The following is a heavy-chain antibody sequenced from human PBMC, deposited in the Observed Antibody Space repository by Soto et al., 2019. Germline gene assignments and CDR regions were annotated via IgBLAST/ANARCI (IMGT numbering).Heavy chain of an antibody. J-gene: IGHJ5*01. V-gene: IGHV3-33*01. CDR3: ARDDEYDDNGLDS. D-gene: IGHD1-1*01. CDR2: IVKHGGSK. Sequence: QVQLVESGGGVVQPGTSLRLSCAASGFLFSRFGMHWVRQAPGKGLEWVAVIVKHGGSKDYADSVRGRFTISRDNSRNTLFLEMSSLRVEDTAIYYCARDDEYDDNGLDSWGQGTLVTVSS. CDR1: GFLFSRFG.